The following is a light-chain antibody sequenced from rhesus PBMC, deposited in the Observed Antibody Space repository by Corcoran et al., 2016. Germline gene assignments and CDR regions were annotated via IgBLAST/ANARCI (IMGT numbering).Light chain of an antibody. Sequence: EVVMTQSPATLSLSPGERATLSCRASQSVSSKLAWYQQKPGQAPSLLIYGASTRATDIPDRFSGSGSGTDFTLNISSLEPEDFAVYYCQQVGNWPFTFGGGTKVEIK. J-gene: IGKJ4*01. CDR1: QSVSSK. CDR3: QQVGNWPFT. CDR2: GAS. V-gene: IGKV3-42*03.